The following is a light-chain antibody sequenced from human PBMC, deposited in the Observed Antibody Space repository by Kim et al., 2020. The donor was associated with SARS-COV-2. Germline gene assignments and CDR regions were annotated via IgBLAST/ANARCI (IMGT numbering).Light chain of an antibody. CDR3: QQYNGL. Sequence: DMQMTQSPSTLSASVGDRVTITCRASQSISSWLASYQQKPWKAPKLLIYKASSLESGVPSRFSGSGSGTEFTLTISSLQPDDFATYYCQQYNGLFGQGTKLEI. CDR2: KAS. J-gene: IGKJ2*01. V-gene: IGKV1-5*03. CDR1: QSISSW.